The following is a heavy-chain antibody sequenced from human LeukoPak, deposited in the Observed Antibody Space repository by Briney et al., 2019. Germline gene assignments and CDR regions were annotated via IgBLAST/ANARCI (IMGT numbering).Heavy chain of an antibody. Sequence: ASVKVSCKASGGTFSSHTVTWVRQAPGQGLRWMGGIIPTFGTPNYAQEFQGRLSIATDESTNTAYMELAALTSEDTAVYFCAKRGVVIRVILVGFHKEAYYFDSWGQGALVTVSS. CDR2: IIPTFGTP. V-gene: IGHV1-69*05. CDR3: AKRGVVIRVILVGFHKEAYYFDS. CDR1: GGTFSSHT. D-gene: IGHD3-22*01. J-gene: IGHJ4*02.